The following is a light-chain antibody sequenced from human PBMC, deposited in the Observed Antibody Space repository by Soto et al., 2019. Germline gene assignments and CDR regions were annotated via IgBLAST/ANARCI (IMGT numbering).Light chain of an antibody. Sequence: QSALTQPSSASGSPGQSVTISCTGTSSDVGGYNSVSWYQQHPGKAPKLIIYEVTKRPSGVPDRFSGSKSGNTASLTVSGLQAEDEADYYCSSHAGIINVVFGGGTKLTVL. V-gene: IGLV2-8*01. J-gene: IGLJ3*02. CDR3: SSHAGIINVV. CDR2: EVT. CDR1: SSDVGGYNS.